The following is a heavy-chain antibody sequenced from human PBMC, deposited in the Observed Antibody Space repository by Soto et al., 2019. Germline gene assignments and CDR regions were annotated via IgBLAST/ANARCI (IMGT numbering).Heavy chain of an antibody. V-gene: IGHV4-31*03. J-gene: IGHJ4*02. Sequence: QVQLQEMGPGLVKPSQTLTITCTVSGDSVNSAYWSWIRQLPGKGLEWMGNIHHTGKTFYNPSLKSRVAIPIDTSQPLFSLKMRSITAADTAVYYCARTDAYNSSFFDSWGQGTVVTVSS. CDR3: ARTDAYNSSFFDS. CDR1: GDSVNSAY. CDR2: IHHTGKT. D-gene: IGHD6-6*01.